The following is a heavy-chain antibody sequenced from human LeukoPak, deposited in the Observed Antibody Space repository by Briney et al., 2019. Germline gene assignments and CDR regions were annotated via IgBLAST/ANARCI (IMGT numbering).Heavy chain of an antibody. CDR1: GGSISSYY. D-gene: IGHD3-10*01. Sequence: SETPSLTCTVSGGSISSYYWSWIRQPPGKGLEWIGYIYHSGSTYYNPSLKSRVTISVDRSKNQFSLKLSSVTAADTAVYYCARAHVVRGVIGYYYYGMDVWGQGTTVTVSS. J-gene: IGHJ6*02. V-gene: IGHV4-59*12. CDR2: IYHSGST. CDR3: ARAHVVRGVIGYYYYGMDV.